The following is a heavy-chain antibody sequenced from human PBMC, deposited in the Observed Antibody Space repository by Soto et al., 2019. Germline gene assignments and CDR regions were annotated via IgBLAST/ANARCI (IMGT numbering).Heavy chain of an antibody. CDR1: GFTFSSYW. D-gene: IGHD3-16*01. CDR3: ARPKVRLGYYYMDV. V-gene: IGHV3-74*01. J-gene: IGHJ6*03. Sequence: GGSLRLSCAASGFTFSSYWMHWVRQAPGKGLVWVSRINSDGSSTSYADSVKGRFTISRDNAKNTLYLQMNSLRAEDTAVYYCARPKVRLGYYYMDVWGKGTTVTVSS. CDR2: INSDGSST.